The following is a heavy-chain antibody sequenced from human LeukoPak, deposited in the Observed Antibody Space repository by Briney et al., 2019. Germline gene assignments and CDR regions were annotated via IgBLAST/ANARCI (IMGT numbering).Heavy chain of an antibody. D-gene: IGHD3-16*01. CDR3: AKDQGENWFDP. CDR1: GFTFSSYG. V-gene: IGHV3-33*06. CDR2: IWYDGSNK. J-gene: IGHJ5*02. Sequence: GGSLRLSCAASGFTFSSYGMHWVRQAPGKGLEWVAVIWYDGSNKYYADSVKGRFTISRDNSKNTLYLQMNSLRAEDTALYYCAKDQGENWFDPWGQGTLVTVSS.